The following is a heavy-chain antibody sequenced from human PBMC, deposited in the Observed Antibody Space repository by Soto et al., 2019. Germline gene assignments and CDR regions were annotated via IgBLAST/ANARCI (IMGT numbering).Heavy chain of an antibody. CDR3: ARTLAAAGRRYYFDY. CDR1: GGSISSSNW. J-gene: IGHJ4*02. D-gene: IGHD6-13*01. Sequence: PSETLSLTCAVSGGSISSSNWWSWVRQPPGKGLEWIGEIYHSGSTNYNPSLKSRVTISVDKSKDQFSLKLSSVTAADTAVYYCARTLAAAGRRYYFDYWGQGTLVTVSS. V-gene: IGHV4-4*02. CDR2: IYHSGST.